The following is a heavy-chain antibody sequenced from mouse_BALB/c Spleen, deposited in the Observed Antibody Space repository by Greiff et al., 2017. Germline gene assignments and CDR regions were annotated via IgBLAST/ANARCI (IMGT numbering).Heavy chain of an antibody. D-gene: IGHD1-2*01. Sequence: EVKLVESGGGLVQPGGSRKLSCAASGFTFSSFGMHWVRQAPEKGLEWVAYISSGSSTIYYADTVKGRFTISRDNPKNTLFLQMTSLRSEDTAMYYCARSPYGQAFDYWGQGTTLTVSS. V-gene: IGHV5-17*02. J-gene: IGHJ2*01. CDR2: ISSGSSTI. CDR3: ARSPYGQAFDY. CDR1: GFTFSSFG.